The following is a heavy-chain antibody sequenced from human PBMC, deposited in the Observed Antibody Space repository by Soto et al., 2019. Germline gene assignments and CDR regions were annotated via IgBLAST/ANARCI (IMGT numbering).Heavy chain of an antibody. CDR1: SGSISSSNW. Sequence: SETLSLTCAVSSGSISSSNWWSWVRQPPGKGLEWIGEIYHSGSTNYNPSLKSRVTISVDKSKNQFSLKLSSVTAADTAVYYCSGIDDIVVAGVSDYYYDMDVWGKGTTGTVA. CDR3: SGIDDIVVAGVSDYYYDMDV. V-gene: IGHV4-4*02. J-gene: IGHJ6*03. CDR2: IYHSGST. D-gene: IGHD6-19*01.